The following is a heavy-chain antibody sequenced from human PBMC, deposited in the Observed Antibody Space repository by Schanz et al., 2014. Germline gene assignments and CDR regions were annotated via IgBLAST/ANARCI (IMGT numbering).Heavy chain of an antibody. CDR2: INGDGSRT. CDR3: AKDISDTSGKDDY. Sequence: DVQLLESGGGLVQPGGSLRLSCAASGFTFRGYAMSWVRQAPGKGLVWVSRINGDGSRTAYADSVKGRFTISRDNSKNSLYLQMNSLRVEDSAIYYCAKDISDTSGKDDYWGQGTLVTDSS. CDR1: GFTFRGYA. V-gene: IGHV3-23*01. J-gene: IGHJ4*02. D-gene: IGHD3-22*01.